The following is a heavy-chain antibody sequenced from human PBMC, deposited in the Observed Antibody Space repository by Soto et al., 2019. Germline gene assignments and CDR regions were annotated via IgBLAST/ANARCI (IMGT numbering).Heavy chain of an antibody. CDR1: GGSISSGGYY. D-gene: IGHD3-10*01. CDR3: ARGSGVLWFGELPNDAFDI. CDR2: IYYSGST. V-gene: IGHV4-31*03. Sequence: QVQLQESGPGLVKPSQTLSLTYTVSGGSISSGGYYWSWIRQHPGKGLEWIGYIYYSGSTYYNPSLKSRVTISVDTSKNQFSLKLSSVTAADTAVYYCARGSGVLWFGELPNDAFDIWGQGTMVTVSS. J-gene: IGHJ3*02.